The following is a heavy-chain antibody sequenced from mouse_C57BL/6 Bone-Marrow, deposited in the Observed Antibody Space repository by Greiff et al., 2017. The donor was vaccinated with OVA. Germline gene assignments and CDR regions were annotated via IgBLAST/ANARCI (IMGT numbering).Heavy chain of an antibody. V-gene: IGHV3-8*01. CDR2: ISYSGST. J-gene: IGHJ2*01. CDR1: GYSITSNY. CDR3: ARGGARPYFDY. Sequence: EVQLQQSGPGLAKPSQTLSITCSVTGYSITSNYWNWIRKFPGNKLEYMGYISYSGSTYYNPSLKSGITITRETSKNQYYLQLNSVTTEDTAPYYCARGGARPYFDYWGKGTTLTVSS. D-gene: IGHD3-1*01.